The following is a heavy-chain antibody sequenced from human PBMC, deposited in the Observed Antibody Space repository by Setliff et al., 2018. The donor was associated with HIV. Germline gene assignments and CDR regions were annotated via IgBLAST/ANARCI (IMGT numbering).Heavy chain of an antibody. D-gene: IGHD5-18*01. CDR2: IYSGGTT. CDR3: ARDQWGYSYGYYYYYYMDV. V-gene: IGHV3-53*01. Sequence: PGGSLRLSCAASGFIFSSYDMHWVRQAPGKGLEWVSVIYSGGTTYYADSVKGRFTISRDNSKNTLYLQMNSLRAEDTAVYYCARDQWGYSYGYYYYYYMDVWGKGTTVTVSS. J-gene: IGHJ6*03. CDR1: GFIFSSYD.